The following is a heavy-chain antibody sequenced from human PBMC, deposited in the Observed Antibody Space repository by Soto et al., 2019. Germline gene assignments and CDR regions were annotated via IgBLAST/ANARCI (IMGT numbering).Heavy chain of an antibody. CDR3: ARRGGSSSSYYYYAMDV. Sequence: NPSETLSLTCSVSSDSMNSGGYHWSWIRQHPGKGLEWIGYIYSNGDTYYNPSLKSRVTISVDTSKNQFSLNLTSVTAADTAVYYCARRGGSSSSYYYYAMDVWGQGTTVTVSS. CDR2: IYSNGDT. D-gene: IGHD6-6*01. CDR1: SDSMNSGGYH. J-gene: IGHJ6*02. V-gene: IGHV4-31*03.